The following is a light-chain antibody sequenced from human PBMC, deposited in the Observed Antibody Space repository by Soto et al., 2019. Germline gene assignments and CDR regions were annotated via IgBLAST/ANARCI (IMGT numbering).Light chain of an antibody. V-gene: IGKV3-20*01. CDR3: QQYGRSPTT. CDR2: GAS. J-gene: IGKJ3*01. Sequence: VLTQSPGTLSLSPGERATLSCRASESVSGTYVAWYQQTPGQAPRLLISGASNRATGIPDRFAASGSATAFTLTISGLEPEDSAVYFCQQYGRSPTTFGPGTKVEIK. CDR1: ESVSGTY.